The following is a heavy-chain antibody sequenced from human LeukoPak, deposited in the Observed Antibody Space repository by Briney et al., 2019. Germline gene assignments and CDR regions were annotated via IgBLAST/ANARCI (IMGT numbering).Heavy chain of an antibody. D-gene: IGHD4-17*01. J-gene: IGHJ4*02. CDR3: ARGDGDYGDYVLDY. CDR1: GGSFSGYY. CDR2: INHSGST. Sequence: KTSETLSLTCAVYGGSFSGYYWSWIRQPPGRGLEWVGEINHSGSTNYNPSFKSRGTISIDTSKNQFSLKLSSVTAADTAVYYCARGDGDYGDYVLDYWGQGTLVTASS. V-gene: IGHV4-34*01.